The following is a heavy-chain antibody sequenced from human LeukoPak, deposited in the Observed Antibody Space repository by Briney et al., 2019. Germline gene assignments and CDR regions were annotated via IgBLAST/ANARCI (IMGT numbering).Heavy chain of an antibody. CDR1: GFTFSSYA. CDR3: ARSNGESPHYWYYYGMDV. Sequence: GGSLRLSCAASGFTFSSYAMSWVRQAPGKGLEWVSAISGSGGSTYYADSVKGRFTISRDNSKNTLYLQMNSLRAEDTAVYYCARSNGESPHYWYYYGMDVWGQGTTVTVSS. V-gene: IGHV3-23*01. J-gene: IGHJ6*02. CDR2: ISGSGGST. D-gene: IGHD3-10*01.